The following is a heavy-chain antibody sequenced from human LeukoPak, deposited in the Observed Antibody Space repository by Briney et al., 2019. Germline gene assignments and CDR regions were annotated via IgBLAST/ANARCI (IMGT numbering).Heavy chain of an antibody. D-gene: IGHD5-18*01. CDR2: IYHSGST. Sequence: SETLSLTCAVSGYAISSGYYWGWIRQPPGKGVEWIGSIYHSGSTYYNPSLKSRVTISVDTSKNQFSLKLSSVTAADTAVYYCARAGYSYGYNWFDPWGQGTLVTVSS. CDR3: ARAGYSYGYNWFDP. V-gene: IGHV4-38-2*01. CDR1: GYAISSGYY. J-gene: IGHJ5*02.